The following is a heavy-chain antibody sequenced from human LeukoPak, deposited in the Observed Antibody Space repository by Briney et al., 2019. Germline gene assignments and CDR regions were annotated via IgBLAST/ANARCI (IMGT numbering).Heavy chain of an antibody. CDR1: GASISSGGYY. CDR3: ARVIAVVTNDAFDI. J-gene: IGHJ3*02. CDR2: IYYSGST. D-gene: IGHD6-19*01. Sequence: SQTLSLTCTVSGASISSGGYYWSWIRQLPGKGLEWIGYIYYSGSTYYNPSLKSRVTISVDTSKNQFSLKLSSVTAADTAVYYCARVIAVVTNDAFDIWGQGTMVTVSS. V-gene: IGHV4-31*03.